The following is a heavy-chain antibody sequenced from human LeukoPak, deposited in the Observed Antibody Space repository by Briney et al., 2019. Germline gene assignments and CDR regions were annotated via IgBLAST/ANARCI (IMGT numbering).Heavy chain of an antibody. CDR2: IYTSGSS. D-gene: IGHD2/OR15-2a*01. CDR1: GGSISSYY. Sequence: SETLSLTCTVSGGSISSYYWSWIRQPAGKGLEWIGRIYTSGSSNYNPSLKSRVTVSVDTSKTQFSLKLSSVTALDTAIYYCARFNSTYYYYDYWGQGTLVTVSS. J-gene: IGHJ4*02. V-gene: IGHV4-4*07. CDR3: ARFNSTYYYYDY.